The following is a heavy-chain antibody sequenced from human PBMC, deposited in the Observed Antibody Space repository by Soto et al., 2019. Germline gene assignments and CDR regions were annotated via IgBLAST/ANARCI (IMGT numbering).Heavy chain of an antibody. CDR1: GFTFGDYA. D-gene: IGHD5-12*01. Sequence: PGGSLRLSCTASGFTFGDYAMSWFRQAPGKGLEWVGFIRSKAYGGTTEYAASVKGRFTISRDDSKSIAYLQMNSLKTEDTAVYYCTRERYSGYDLDDAFDIWGQGTMVTVSS. CDR3: TRERYSGYDLDDAFDI. V-gene: IGHV3-49*03. CDR2: IRSKAYGGTT. J-gene: IGHJ3*02.